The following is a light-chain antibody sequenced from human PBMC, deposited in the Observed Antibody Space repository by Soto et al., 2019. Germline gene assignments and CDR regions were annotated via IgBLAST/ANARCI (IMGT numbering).Light chain of an antibody. CDR3: TSWTTSTTMI. J-gene: IGLJ2*01. CDR1: RSDIGAYNF. CDR2: DVS. V-gene: IGLV2-14*03. Sequence: QSVLTQPASVSGSPGQSITITCTGTRSDIGAYNFVSWYQQHPGEVPKLMLYDVSIRPPGVSNRFSGSKSGNTASLTISGLQAEDEADYYCTSWTTSTTMIFGGGTKLTVL.